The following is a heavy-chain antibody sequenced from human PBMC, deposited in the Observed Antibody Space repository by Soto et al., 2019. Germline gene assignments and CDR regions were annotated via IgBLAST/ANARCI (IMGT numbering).Heavy chain of an antibody. D-gene: IGHD3-22*01. CDR3: ARDRPYYHDSSGYFPFDF. V-gene: IGHV3-11*01. J-gene: IGHJ4*02. CDR1: RFTFSDYY. CDR2: ISGSGYSI. Sequence: QVQLVESGGGLVKPGWSLRLSCAASRFTFSDYYMSWIRQAPGKGLEWISYISGSGYSIYYADSVKGRFTISRDNGKNSLYLQMYSLRAEDTAVYYCARDRPYYHDSSGYFPFDFWGQGTLVTVSS.